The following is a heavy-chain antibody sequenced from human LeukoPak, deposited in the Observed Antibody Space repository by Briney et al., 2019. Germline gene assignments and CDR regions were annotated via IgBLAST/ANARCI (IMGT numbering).Heavy chain of an antibody. CDR1: GFTFSNNG. V-gene: IGHV3-30*02. J-gene: IGHJ4*02. CDR3: AKDSGYYKGYFDY. Sequence: GGSLRLSCAVSGFTFSNNGMHWVRQAPDKGLEWVAFIRYDGSHKYYADSVKGRFTLSRNNSNNTLYRQMSSLSANDTAVFYCAKDSGYYKGYFDYWGQGTLVTVSS. CDR2: IRYDGSHK. D-gene: IGHD3-22*01.